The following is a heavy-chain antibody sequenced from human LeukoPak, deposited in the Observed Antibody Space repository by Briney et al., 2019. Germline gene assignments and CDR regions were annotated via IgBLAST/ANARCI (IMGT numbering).Heavy chain of an antibody. CDR2: ISSSSAHI. D-gene: IGHD2-15*01. CDR3: ARDIGGGYTAIDY. J-gene: IGHJ4*02. CDR1: GFTFSSYS. V-gene: IGHV3-21*01. Sequence: GGSLRLSCAASGFTFSSYSMNWVRQAPGKGLEWVSFISSSSAHINYADSVKGRFTISRDNPRNSLYLQVNSLRAEDTAVYYCARDIGGGYTAIDYWGQGTLVTVSS.